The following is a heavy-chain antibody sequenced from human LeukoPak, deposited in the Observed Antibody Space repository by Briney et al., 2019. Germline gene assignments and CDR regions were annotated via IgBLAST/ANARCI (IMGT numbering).Heavy chain of an antibody. Sequence: PGGSLRLSCVAFGFTFGNYGMHWVRQAPGKGLEWVAFTRYDGSEKYYADSVKGRFIISRDNSKNTLYLQMNSLRAEDTAVYYCAKEWTTMVRGVTFAFDIWGQGTMVTVSS. CDR2: TRYDGSEK. J-gene: IGHJ3*02. CDR1: GFTFGNYG. V-gene: IGHV3-30*02. CDR3: AKEWTTMVRGVTFAFDI. D-gene: IGHD3-10*01.